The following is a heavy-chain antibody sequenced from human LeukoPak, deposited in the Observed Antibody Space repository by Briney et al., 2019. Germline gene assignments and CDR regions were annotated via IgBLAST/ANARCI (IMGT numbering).Heavy chain of an antibody. V-gene: IGHV3-30-3*01. J-gene: IGHJ5*02. CDR3: ARDVVVVAANWFDP. D-gene: IGHD2-15*01. CDR2: ISYDGSNK. CDR1: GFTFSSYA. Sequence: GRSLRLSCAASGFTFSSYAMHWVRQAPGKGLEWVAVISYDGSNKYYADSVKGRFTISRDNSKNTLYLQMNSLRAEDTAVYYCARDVVVVAANWFDPWGQGTLVTVSS.